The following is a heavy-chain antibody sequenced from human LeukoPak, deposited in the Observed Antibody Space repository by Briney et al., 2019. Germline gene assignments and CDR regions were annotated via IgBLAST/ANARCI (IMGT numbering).Heavy chain of an antibody. V-gene: IGHV1-69*13. CDR1: GGTFSSYA. CDR2: IIPIFGTA. D-gene: IGHD2-15*01. Sequence: SVKVSCKASGGTFSSYAISWVRQAPGQGLEWMGGIIPIFGTANYAQKFQGRVTITADESTSTAYMELSSLRSEDTAVYYCARDRGIVVVGSNNWFDPWGQGTLVTVSS. CDR3: ARDRGIVVVGSNNWFDP. J-gene: IGHJ5*02.